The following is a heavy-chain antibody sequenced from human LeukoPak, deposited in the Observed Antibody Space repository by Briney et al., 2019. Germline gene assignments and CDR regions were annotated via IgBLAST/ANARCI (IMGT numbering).Heavy chain of an antibody. V-gene: IGHV3-15*01. Sequence: GGSLRLSCAASGFTFSNAWMSWVRQAPGKGLEWVGRIKSKTDGGTTDYAAPVKGRFTISRDDSKNTLYLQMNSLRAEDTAVYYCAKDRANLGGANDYWGQGTLVTVSS. D-gene: IGHD1-26*01. CDR1: GFTFSNAW. J-gene: IGHJ4*02. CDR2: IKSKTDGGTT. CDR3: AKDRANLGGANDY.